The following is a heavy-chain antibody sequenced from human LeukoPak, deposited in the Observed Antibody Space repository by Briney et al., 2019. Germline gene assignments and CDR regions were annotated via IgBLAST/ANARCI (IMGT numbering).Heavy chain of an antibody. Sequence: PGGSLRLSRAASGFTFSSFAMNWVRQAPGKGLEWVSAISGSGSSTYYPDSVKGRFTISRDNSKNTLYLQMNSLRAEDTAVYYCGKGSGSGYSISDSGGQETLVPVSS. J-gene: IGHJ5*01. V-gene: IGHV3-23*01. D-gene: IGHD3-22*01. CDR3: GKGSGSGYSISDS. CDR1: GFTFSSFA. CDR2: ISGSGSST.